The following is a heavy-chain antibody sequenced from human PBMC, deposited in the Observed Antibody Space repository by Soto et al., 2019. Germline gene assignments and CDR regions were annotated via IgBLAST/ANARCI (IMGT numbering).Heavy chain of an antibody. V-gene: IGHV3-23*01. CDR3: AKDPQELGSSWAFDY. Sequence: GGSLRLSCAASGFTFSSYAMSWVRQAPGKGLEWVSAISGSGGSTYYADSVKGRFTISRDNSKNTLYLQMNSLRAEDTAVYYCAKDPQELGSSWAFDYWGQGTLVTVSS. J-gene: IGHJ4*02. CDR2: ISGSGGST. CDR1: GFTFSSYA. D-gene: IGHD6-13*01.